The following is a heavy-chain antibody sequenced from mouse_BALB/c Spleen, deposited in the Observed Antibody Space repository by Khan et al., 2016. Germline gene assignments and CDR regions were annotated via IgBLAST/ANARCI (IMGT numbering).Heavy chain of an antibody. Sequence: LVESGPELKKPGETVKISCKASGYTFTKNGMNWVKQAPGKGLKWMGWINTNTGEPTYAEEFKGRIAFSLETSASTAYLQINHLKNEDTATYVCAREPRSMDYWGQGTSVTVSS. V-gene: IGHV9-3*02. CDR1: GYTFTKNG. CDR3: AREPRSMDY. J-gene: IGHJ4*01. CDR2: INTNTGEP.